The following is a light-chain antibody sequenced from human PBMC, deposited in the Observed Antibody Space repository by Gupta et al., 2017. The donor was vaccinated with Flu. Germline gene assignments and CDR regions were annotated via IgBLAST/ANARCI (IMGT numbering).Light chain of an antibody. J-gene: IGLJ3*02. CDR3: GTWDSSLSAGV. V-gene: IGLV1-51*02. CDR2: ENN. CDR1: SSHIGNNY. Sequence: SVLTQPPSVSAARGQQVTISCSGSSSHIGNNYVSWSQQLPGTAPKLLIYENNKRPSGIPDRFSGSKSGTSATLGITGLQTGDEADYYCGTWDSSLSAGVFGGGTKLTVL.